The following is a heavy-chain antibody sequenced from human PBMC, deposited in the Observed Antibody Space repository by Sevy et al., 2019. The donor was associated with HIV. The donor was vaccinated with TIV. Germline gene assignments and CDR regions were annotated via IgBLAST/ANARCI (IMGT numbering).Heavy chain of an antibody. V-gene: IGHV3-33*08. D-gene: IGHD2-21*02. J-gene: IGHJ4*02. CDR3: ARGGGYCGGDCYSIDY. CDR2: IWYDGTIK. Sequence: GGSLRLSCAASGFTFSSYVMHWVRQAPGKGLEWVALIWYDGTIKYYADSVKGRFNIPRDNSKDTLFLQMNSLTPEDTAVYYCARGGGYCGGDCYSIDYWGQGALVTVSS. CDR1: GFTFSSYV.